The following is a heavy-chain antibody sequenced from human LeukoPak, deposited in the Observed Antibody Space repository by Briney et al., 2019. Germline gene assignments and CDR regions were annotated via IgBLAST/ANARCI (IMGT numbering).Heavy chain of an antibody. D-gene: IGHD3-22*01. J-gene: IGHJ4*02. CDR2: INSDGSST. CDR1: GFTFDDYR. CDR3: ASELYYYDSSGY. V-gene: IGHV3-74*01. Sequence: GGSLRLSCAASGFTFDDYRMSWVRQAPGKGLVWVSRINSDGSSTSYADSVKGRFTISRDNAKNTLYLQMNSLRAEDTAVYYCASELYYYDSSGYRGQGTLVTVSS.